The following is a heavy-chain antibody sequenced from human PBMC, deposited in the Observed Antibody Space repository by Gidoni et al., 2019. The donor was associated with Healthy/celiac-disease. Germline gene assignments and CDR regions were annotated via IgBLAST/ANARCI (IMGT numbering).Heavy chain of an antibody. CDR2: SKSKTDGGTT. CDR3: TTVVEDIVVVPAAIRLTGTTKGY. J-gene: IGHJ4*02. CDR1: GFTFSNAW. Sequence: EVQLVESGGGLVKPGGSLRLSCADSGFTFSNAWMSWVRQAPGKGLEWVGRSKSKTDGGTTDYAAPVKGSFTISRDDSKNTLYLQMNSLKTEDTAVYYCTTVVEDIVVVPAAIRLTGTTKGYWGQGTLVTVSS. V-gene: IGHV3-15*01. D-gene: IGHD2-2*02.